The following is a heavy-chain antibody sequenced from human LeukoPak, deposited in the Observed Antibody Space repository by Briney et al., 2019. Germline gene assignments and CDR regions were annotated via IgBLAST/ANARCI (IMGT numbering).Heavy chain of an antibody. V-gene: IGHV4-39*01. CDR1: GGSISSSSYF. Sequence: SETLSLTCTVSGGSISSSSYFWGWIRQPPGKGLEWIVSIYYSGSTYYNPSLKRRITISVDTSKNQFSLKLSSVTAADTAAYYCARHGGTTGIDAFDIWGQGTMVTVSS. J-gene: IGHJ3*02. CDR2: IYYSGST. CDR3: ARHGGTTGIDAFDI. D-gene: IGHD1-1*01.